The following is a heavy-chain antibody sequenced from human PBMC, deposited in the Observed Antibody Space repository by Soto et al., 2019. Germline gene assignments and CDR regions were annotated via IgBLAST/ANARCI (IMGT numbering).Heavy chain of an antibody. CDR1: GITYNTYA. V-gene: IGHV1-3*01. CDR3: ARAISGYVT. Sequence: QVQLVQSGAEMKKPGASVKLSCKASGITYNTYALHWVRQAPGQGLEWMGWINAGNGDTRYSQNFQGRVTLTRDTSASPVYMDLDSLKSGDTGVYYCARAISGYVTWGQGTLVTVSS. CDR2: INAGNGDT. D-gene: IGHD5-12*01. J-gene: IGHJ4*02.